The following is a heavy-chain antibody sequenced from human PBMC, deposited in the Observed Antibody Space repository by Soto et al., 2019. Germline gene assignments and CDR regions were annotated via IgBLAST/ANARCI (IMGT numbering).Heavy chain of an antibody. CDR3: ARELRRFFSFDI. CDR2: INEGGSEI. CDR1: EFTISSHW. D-gene: IGHD2-15*01. V-gene: IGHV3-7*01. Sequence: EVQLVESGGGLVQPGGSLRLSCAASEFTISSHWMHWVRQAPGKGLEWVANINEGGSEIYYVDSVKGRFIISRDNARNSLYLQMSSLRAEDTAVYYCARELRRFFSFDIWRQGTMVTVSS. J-gene: IGHJ3*02.